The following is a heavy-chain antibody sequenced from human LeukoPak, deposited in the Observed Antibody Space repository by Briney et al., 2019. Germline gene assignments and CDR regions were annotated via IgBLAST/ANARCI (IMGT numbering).Heavy chain of an antibody. D-gene: IGHD2-8*01. CDR2: IYSDDDK. V-gene: IGHV2-5*02. J-gene: IGHJ4*02. CDR1: GFSLSTSGVG. CDR3: AHRPLPQRYCTNGVCYTEGYYFDY. Sequence: SGPTLVKPTQTLTLTCTFSGFSLSTSGVGVGWIRQPPGKALEWLALIYSDDDKRYSPSLKSRLTITKDTSKNQVVLTMTNMDPVDTATYYCAHRPLPQRYCTNGVCYTEGYYFDYWGQGTLVTVSS.